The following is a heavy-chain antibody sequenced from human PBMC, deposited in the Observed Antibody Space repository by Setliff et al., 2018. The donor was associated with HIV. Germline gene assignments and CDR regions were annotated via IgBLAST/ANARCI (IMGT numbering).Heavy chain of an antibody. CDR1: GVSVISYC. CDR2: MCDSGYT. V-gene: IGHV4-59*02. D-gene: IGHD6-13*01. Sequence: PSETLSLTCTVSGVSVISYCWSWIRQSPGKGPEWIAFMCDSGYTNDNPSLRGRVTISIDTSKNQFSLKVNSVTAADTAVYYCARTSYSSTWYFREPFDYWGQGTLVTVSS. CDR3: ARTSYSSTWYFREPFDY. J-gene: IGHJ4*02.